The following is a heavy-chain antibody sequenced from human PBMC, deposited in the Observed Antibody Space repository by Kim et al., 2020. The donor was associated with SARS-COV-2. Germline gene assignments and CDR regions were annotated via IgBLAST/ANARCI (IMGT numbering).Heavy chain of an antibody. V-gene: IGHV3-48*01. J-gene: IGHJ4*02. CDR3: ASLTMVRGDN. D-gene: IGHD3-10*01. CDR1: GFTFSSYG. Sequence: GGSLRLSCAASGFTFSSYGMNWVRQAPGKGLEWVSYISSGSSSIYYADSVKGRFTISRDNAKNSLYLQMNSLRAEDTAVYYCASLTMVRGDNWGQGTLVTVSS. CDR2: ISSGSSSI.